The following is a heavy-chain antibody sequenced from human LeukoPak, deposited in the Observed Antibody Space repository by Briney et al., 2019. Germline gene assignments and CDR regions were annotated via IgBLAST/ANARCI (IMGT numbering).Heavy chain of an antibody. J-gene: IGHJ4*02. CDR2: VNPHSGGT. CDR1: GYSFIDYY. CDR3: ARDIGDYYGSGSYWSL. D-gene: IGHD3-10*01. Sequence: GASVKVSCQASGYSFIDYYIHWVRQPPGQGLEWMGWVNPHSGGTKFAQKFQGRVTMTRDTSTNTAYMEVSSLRSDDTAVYYCARDIGDYYGSGSYWSLWGQGTLVTVAS. V-gene: IGHV1-2*02.